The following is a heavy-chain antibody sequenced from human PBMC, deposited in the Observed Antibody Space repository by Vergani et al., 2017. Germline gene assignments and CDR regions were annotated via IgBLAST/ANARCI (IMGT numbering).Heavy chain of an antibody. Sequence: QLQLQESGPGLVKPSATLSLTCSVSGASIRSSNYYWGWIRQPPGKGLEWIANIYYSGSTYYNPSLMSRVTISVDTSKTQFSLKLSSVTAADTAVYFCARHSTVEWLVKLGWIDPWGQGILVTVSS. J-gene: IGHJ5*02. CDR1: GASIRSSNYY. D-gene: IGHD6-19*01. CDR2: IYYSGST. V-gene: IGHV4-39*01. CDR3: ARHSTVEWLVKLGWIDP.